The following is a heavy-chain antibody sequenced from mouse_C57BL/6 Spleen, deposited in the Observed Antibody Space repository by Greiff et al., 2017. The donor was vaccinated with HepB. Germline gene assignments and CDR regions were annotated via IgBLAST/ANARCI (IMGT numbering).Heavy chain of an antibody. Sequence: EVKLVESGGGLVKPGGSLKLSCAASGFTFSSYTMSWVRQTPEKRLEWVATISGGGGNTYYPDSVKGRSTISRDHAKNTLYLQMSRLRSEDTALYYCARHGSSGYDYWGQGTTLTVSS. V-gene: IGHV5-9*01. CDR1: GFTFSSYT. J-gene: IGHJ2*01. D-gene: IGHD3-2*02. CDR2: ISGGGGNT. CDR3: ARHGSSGYDY.